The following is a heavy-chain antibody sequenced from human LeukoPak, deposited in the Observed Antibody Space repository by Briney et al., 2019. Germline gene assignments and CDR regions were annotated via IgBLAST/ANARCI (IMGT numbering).Heavy chain of an antibody. CDR2: IIPIFGTA. D-gene: IGHD2-21*01. J-gene: IGHJ4*02. Sequence: ASVKVSCKASGGTFSSYAISWVRQAPGQGLGWMGGIIPIFGTANYAQKFQGRVTITADKSTSTAYMELSSLRSEDTAVYYCARDVVPTNYFDYWGQGTLVTVSS. CDR3: ARDVVPTNYFDY. V-gene: IGHV1-69*06. CDR1: GGTFSSYA.